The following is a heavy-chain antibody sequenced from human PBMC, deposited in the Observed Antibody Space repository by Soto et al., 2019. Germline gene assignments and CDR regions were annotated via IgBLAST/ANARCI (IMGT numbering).Heavy chain of an antibody. CDR1: GYTFTGYY. CDR3: ARLTGSSSYYYYYYGMDV. J-gene: IGHJ6*02. Sequence: GASVKVSCKASGYTFTGYYMHWVRQAPGQGLEWMGWINPNSGGTNYAQKFQGRVTMTRDTSISTAYMELSGLRSDDTAVYYCARLTGSSSYYYYYYGMDVWGQGTTVTVSS. CDR2: INPNSGGT. V-gene: IGHV1-2*02. D-gene: IGHD6-6*01.